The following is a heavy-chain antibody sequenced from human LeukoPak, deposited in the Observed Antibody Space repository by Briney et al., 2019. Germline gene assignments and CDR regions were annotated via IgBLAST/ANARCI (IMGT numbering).Heavy chain of an antibody. CDR2: MNPNRGNA. CDR3: ARGHRHYGDYTVLGY. J-gene: IGHJ4*02. Sequence: GASVKVSCKASGYTFTRYVINWVRQATGQGLAWMGWMNPNRGNAGYAQKFQGRVRMTRNTSIRTAYMELSSLRSEDTAVYYCARGHRHYGDYTVLGYWGQGTLVTVSS. D-gene: IGHD4-17*01. CDR1: GYTFTRYV. V-gene: IGHV1-8*01.